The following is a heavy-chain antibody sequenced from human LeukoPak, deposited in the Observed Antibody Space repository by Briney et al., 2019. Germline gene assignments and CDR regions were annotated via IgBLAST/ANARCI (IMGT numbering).Heavy chain of an antibody. V-gene: IGHV5-51*01. J-gene: IGHJ4*02. CDR3: ATLPHPPLRY. CDR1: GSSFTSYW. Sequence: GASLKISCKGSGSSFTSYWIGWVRQLPGKGLEWMGSIYPGDSDTRYGPSFQGQVTISADKSISTAYLQWSSLKASDTAMYYCATLPHPPLRYWGQGTLVTVSS. CDR2: IYPGDSDT.